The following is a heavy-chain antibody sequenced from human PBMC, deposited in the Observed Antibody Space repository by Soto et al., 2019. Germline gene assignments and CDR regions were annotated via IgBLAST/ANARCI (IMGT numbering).Heavy chain of an antibody. CDR3: ILGTYNGLGW. V-gene: IGHV4-30-4*01. CDR1: GGSFNSGGYD. J-gene: IGHJ3*01. CDR2: IDHSGYT. D-gene: IGHD1-26*01. Sequence: SETLSLTCTVSGGSFNSGGYDWSWIRQHPGKGLEWLGYIDHSGYTFYNPSLQSRVTISVDTSKNQFSLKLSSVTAADTAVYYCILGTYNGLGWWGQGTMVTVSS.